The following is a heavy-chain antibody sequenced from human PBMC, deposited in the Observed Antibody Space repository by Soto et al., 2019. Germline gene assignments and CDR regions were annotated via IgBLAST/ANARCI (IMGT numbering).Heavy chain of an antibody. CDR1: GYTFTIYG. V-gene: IGHV1-18*04. J-gene: IGHJ4*02. CDR3: ARSPGAGYWGGDYFDY. Sequence: ASVKVSCKASGYTFTIYGISWVRQAPGQGLEWMGWISAYNGNTNYAQKLQGRVTMTTDTSTSTAYMELRSLRSDDTAVYYCARSPGAGYWGGDYFDYRGQGTLVTVSS. D-gene: IGHD7-27*01. CDR2: ISAYNGNT.